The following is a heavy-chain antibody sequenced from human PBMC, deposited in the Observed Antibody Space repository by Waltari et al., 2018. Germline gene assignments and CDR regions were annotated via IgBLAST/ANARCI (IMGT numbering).Heavy chain of an antibody. J-gene: IGHJ4*02. V-gene: IGHV3-21*01. CDR2: ITSSSSQI. Sequence: EVQLVESGGGLVKPGGSLRLSCAASGFTFSSYTMNWVRQAPGKGLEWVSSITSSSSQIYYADSVRGRFTISRDNGKNSLYLQMNSLRAEDTAVYYCARGCSTTSCYLLDYWGQGTLVAVSS. D-gene: IGHD2-2*01. CDR3: ARGCSTTSCYLLDY. CDR1: GFTFSSYT.